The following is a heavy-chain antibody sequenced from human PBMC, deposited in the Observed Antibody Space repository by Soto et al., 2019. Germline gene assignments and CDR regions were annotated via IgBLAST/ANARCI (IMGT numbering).Heavy chain of an antibody. Sequence: EVQLVESGEGLVQPGGSLRLSCAASGFTFSSYNIHWIRQAPGKGLEFVSAISRSGDRTYYADSVKGRFTITRDNSKNTVWLQMGSLRAEDMGVYYCARARCSSGQCYYFDYWGRGALVSVSS. CDR3: ARARCSSGQCYYFDY. D-gene: IGHD2-15*01. J-gene: IGHJ4*02. V-gene: IGHV3-64*02. CDR2: ISRSGDRT. CDR1: GFTFSSYN.